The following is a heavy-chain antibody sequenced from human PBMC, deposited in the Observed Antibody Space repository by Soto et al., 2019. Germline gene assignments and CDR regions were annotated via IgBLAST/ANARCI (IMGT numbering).Heavy chain of an antibody. CDR1: GGSISSGGYY. D-gene: IGHD1-26*01. CDR3: AREIVGGWFDY. Sequence: QVQLQESGTGLVKPSQTLSLTCTVSGGSISSGGYYWRWIRQHPGKGLEWIGYIYYSGSTYYNPSLKSRVTISVDTSKNQFSLKLSSVTAADTAVYYCAREIVGGWFDYWGQGTLVTVSS. J-gene: IGHJ4*02. V-gene: IGHV4-31*03. CDR2: IYYSGST.